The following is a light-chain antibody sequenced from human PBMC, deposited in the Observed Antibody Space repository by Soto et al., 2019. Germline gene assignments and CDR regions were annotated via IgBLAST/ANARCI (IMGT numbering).Light chain of an antibody. Sequence: EIVVTQCPGTMSLSPGERATLSCRASQSVSSSYLAWYQQKPGQAPRLLIYGASSRATGIPDRFSGSGSGTDFTLTISRLEPEDFAVYYCQQYGSSPTWTFGQGTKVDIK. CDR1: QSVSSSY. CDR3: QQYGSSPTWT. CDR2: GAS. J-gene: IGKJ1*01. V-gene: IGKV3-20*01.